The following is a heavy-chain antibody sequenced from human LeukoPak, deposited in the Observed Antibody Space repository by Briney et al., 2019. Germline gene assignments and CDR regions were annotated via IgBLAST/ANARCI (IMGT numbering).Heavy chain of an antibody. J-gene: IGHJ4*02. CDR2: IYSGGST. CDR3: ARATRYSSSYYPFDY. D-gene: IGHD6-6*01. Sequence: GGSLRLSCAASGFTVSSNYMSWVRQAPGNGLECVSVIYSGGSTYYADSVKGRFTISRDNSKNTLYLQMNSLRAEDTAVYYCARATRYSSSYYPFDYWGQGTLVTVSS. CDR1: GFTVSSNY. V-gene: IGHV3-53*01.